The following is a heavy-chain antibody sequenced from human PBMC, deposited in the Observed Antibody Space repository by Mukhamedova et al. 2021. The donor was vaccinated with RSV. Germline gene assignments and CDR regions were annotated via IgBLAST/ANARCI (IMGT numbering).Heavy chain of an antibody. Sequence: QAPGKGLEWVSTISNSGRNTYYVDSAKGRFTISRDNSKNTVYLEMNSLRVADTAVYYCAKDLYTIYVAADSWGQGTLVIVSS. CDR2: ISNSGRNT. D-gene: IGHD3-3*01. CDR3: AKDLYTIYVAADS. J-gene: IGHJ4*02. V-gene: IGHV3-23*01.